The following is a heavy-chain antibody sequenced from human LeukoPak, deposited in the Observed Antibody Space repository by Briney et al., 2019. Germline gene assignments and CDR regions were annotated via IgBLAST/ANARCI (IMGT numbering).Heavy chain of an antibody. V-gene: IGHV4-61*01. CDR3: ARVYYSRSYDYWYFDL. Sequence: SETLSLTCTVSGGSTSSSSYYWSWIRQPPGKGLEWIGYIYYSGSTNYNPSLKSRVTISVDTSKNQFSLKLRSVTAADTAVYYCARVYYSRSYDYWYFDLWGRGTLVTVSS. CDR2: IYYSGST. CDR1: GGSTSSSSYY. J-gene: IGHJ2*01. D-gene: IGHD6-13*01.